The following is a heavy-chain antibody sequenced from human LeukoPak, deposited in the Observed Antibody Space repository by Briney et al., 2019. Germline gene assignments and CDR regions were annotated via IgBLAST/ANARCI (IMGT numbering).Heavy chain of an antibody. V-gene: IGHV3-23*01. Sequence: GGSLRLSCAASGFTFSSYWMSWVRQAPGKGLEWVSAISGSGGSTYYADSVKGRFTISRDNSKNTLYLQMNSLRAEDTAVYYCAKDRVSGSYYNYWGQGTLVTVSS. CDR1: GFTFSSYW. J-gene: IGHJ4*02. CDR2: ISGSGGST. CDR3: AKDRVSGSYYNY. D-gene: IGHD1-26*01.